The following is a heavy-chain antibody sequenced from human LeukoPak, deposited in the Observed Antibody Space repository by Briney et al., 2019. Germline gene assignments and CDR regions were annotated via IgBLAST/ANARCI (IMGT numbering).Heavy chain of an antibody. V-gene: IGHV3-9*01. CDR1: GFTFSSYG. Sequence: GGSLRLSCAASGFTFSSYGMHWVRQAPGKGLEWVSGISWNSGSIGYADSVKGRFTISRDNAKNSLYLQMNSLRAEDTALYYCAKGISDFGYGMDVWGQGTTVTVSS. CDR3: AKGISDFGYGMDV. CDR2: ISWNSGSI. D-gene: IGHD3-3*01. J-gene: IGHJ6*02.